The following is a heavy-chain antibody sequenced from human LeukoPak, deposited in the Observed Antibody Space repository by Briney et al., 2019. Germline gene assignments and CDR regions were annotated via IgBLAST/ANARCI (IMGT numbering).Heavy chain of an antibody. V-gene: IGHV3-72*01. D-gene: IGHD1-7*01. CDR2: TRNKVNSYTT. Sequence: PGGSLRLSCAASGFTFSDHYMDWVRQAQGKGLEWVGRTRNKVNSYTTQYAESAKGRFTISRDDSKNSLYLQMNSLTTEDTAVYYCARVENNWNYGLDYWGQGTLVTVSS. CDR1: GFTFSDHY. J-gene: IGHJ4*02. CDR3: ARVENNWNYGLDY.